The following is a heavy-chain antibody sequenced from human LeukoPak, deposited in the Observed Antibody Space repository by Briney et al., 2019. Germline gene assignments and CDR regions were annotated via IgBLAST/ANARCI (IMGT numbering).Heavy chain of an antibody. Sequence: GGSLRLSCAASGFTFSSYAMSWVRQAPGKGLEWVSAISGSGGSTYYADSVKGRFTISRDNSKNTLYPQMSSLRAEDTAVYYCAKNPHRTYCSSTSCLGLDYWGQGTLVTVSS. J-gene: IGHJ4*02. CDR1: GFTFSSYA. CDR3: AKNPHRTYCSSTSCLGLDY. V-gene: IGHV3-23*01. D-gene: IGHD2-2*01. CDR2: ISGSGGST.